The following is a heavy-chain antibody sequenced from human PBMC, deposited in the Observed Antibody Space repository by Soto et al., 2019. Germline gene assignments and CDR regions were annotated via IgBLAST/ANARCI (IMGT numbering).Heavy chain of an antibody. CDR2: MSYDGSNK. D-gene: IGHD3-3*01. Sequence: QVQLVESGGGVVQPGRSLRLSCAASGFTFSNYAMHWVRQAPGKGLEWVAVMSYDGSNKYYADSVKGRFTISRDNSKNTLYLQMTSLRAEDTAVYYCASPGVVIYYYAYAMDVWGQGTTVTVSS. CDR1: GFTFSNYA. CDR3: ASPGVVIYYYAYAMDV. J-gene: IGHJ6*02. V-gene: IGHV3-30-3*01.